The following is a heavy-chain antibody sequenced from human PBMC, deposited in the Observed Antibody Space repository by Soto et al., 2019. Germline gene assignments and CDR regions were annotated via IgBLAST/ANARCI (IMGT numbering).Heavy chain of an antibody. CDR3: ARVRVLAWLLWSPDRTYYCGMDV. CDR2: INHSGST. J-gene: IGHJ6*02. Sequence: ETLALTCAVYGGSFSGYYWRWIRQPPGKVLEWIGEINHSGSTNYNPSLKSRVTISVDTSKNQFSLKLSSVTAADTAVYYCARVRVLAWLLWSPDRTYYCGMDVWGQGTTVTVSS. V-gene: IGHV4-34*01. D-gene: IGHD3-3*01. CDR1: GGSFSGYY.